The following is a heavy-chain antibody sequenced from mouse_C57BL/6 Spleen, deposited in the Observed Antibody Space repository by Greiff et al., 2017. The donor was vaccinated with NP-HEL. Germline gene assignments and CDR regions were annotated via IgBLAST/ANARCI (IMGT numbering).Heavy chain of an antibody. D-gene: IGHD4-1*01. CDR2: ISDGGSYT. J-gene: IGHJ2*01. CDR1: GFTFSSYA. Sequence: DVMLVESGGGLVKPGGSLKLSCAASGFTFSSYAMSWVRQTPEKRLEWVATISDGGSYTYYPDNVKGRFTISRDNAKNNLYLQMSHLKSEDTAMYYCARDRELGRFDYWGQGTTLTVSS. CDR3: ARDRELGRFDY. V-gene: IGHV5-4*01.